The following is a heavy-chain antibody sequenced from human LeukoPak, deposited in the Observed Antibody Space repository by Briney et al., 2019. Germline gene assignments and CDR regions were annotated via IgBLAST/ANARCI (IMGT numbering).Heavy chain of an antibody. CDR2: MNPNSGNT. CDR3: AREAMVRGATGFDP. D-gene: IGHD3-10*01. CDR1: GYTFTSYD. J-gene: IGHJ5*02. Sequence: ASVKVSCKASGYTFTSYDINWVRQATGQGLEWMGWMNPNSGNTGYAQKFQGRATITRNTSISTAYMELSSLRSEDTAVYYCAREAMVRGATGFDPWGQGTLVTVSS. V-gene: IGHV1-8*03.